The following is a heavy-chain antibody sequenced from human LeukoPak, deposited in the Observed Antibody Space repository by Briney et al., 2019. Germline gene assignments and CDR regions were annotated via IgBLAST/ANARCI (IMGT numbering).Heavy chain of an antibody. CDR1: GGTFSSYA. CDR2: INPSGGST. D-gene: IGHD3-22*01. J-gene: IGHJ3*02. V-gene: IGHV1-46*01. Sequence: ASVKVSCKASGGTFSSYAISWVRQAPGQGLEWMGIINPSGGSTSYAQKFQGRVTMTRDTSTSTVYMELSSLRSEDTAVYYCARDLDYYDSSGYYSNAFDIWGQGTMVTVSS. CDR3: ARDLDYYDSSGYYSNAFDI.